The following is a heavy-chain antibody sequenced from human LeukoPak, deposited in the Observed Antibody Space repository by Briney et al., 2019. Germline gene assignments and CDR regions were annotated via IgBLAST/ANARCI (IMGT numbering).Heavy chain of an antibody. CDR1: GVSISSYY. J-gene: IGHJ5*02. V-gene: IGHV4-4*07. Sequence: PSETLSLTCNVSGVSISSYYWSWIQQPAGKGLEWIGRIYTSGSANYNPSLKSRVTMSVDTSKNQFSLRLSSVTAADTAVYYCARGAAQFDPWGQGTLVTVSS. D-gene: IGHD2-15*01. CDR3: ARGAAQFDP. CDR2: IYTSGSA.